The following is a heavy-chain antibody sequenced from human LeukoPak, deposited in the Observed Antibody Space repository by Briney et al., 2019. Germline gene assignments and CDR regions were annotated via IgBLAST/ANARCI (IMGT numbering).Heavy chain of an antibody. V-gene: IGHV3-30*03. Sequence: GGSLRHSCRASRFSFSDYDMHWVRQAPGKGLEWVAVISYDGSRKHYGDSVKGRFTISRDNSKNTLYLQMNSLRAEDTAVYYCAGLRVSGSVEWLLYYWGQGTLVTVSS. CDR3: AGLRVSGSVEWLLYY. CDR1: RFSFSDYD. J-gene: IGHJ4*02. D-gene: IGHD3-3*01. CDR2: ISYDGSRK.